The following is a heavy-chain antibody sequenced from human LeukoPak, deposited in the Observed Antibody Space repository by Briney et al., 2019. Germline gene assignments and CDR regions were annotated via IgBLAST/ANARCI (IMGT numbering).Heavy chain of an antibody. V-gene: IGHV3-23*01. D-gene: IGHD3-3*01. Sequence: PGGSLRLSCAASGFTFSSYAMSWVRQAPGKGLEWVSAISGSGGSTYYADSVKGRFTISRDNSKNTLYLQMNSLRAEDTAVYYCAKVESKKVLRFLEWLLYFDYWGQGTLVTVSS. J-gene: IGHJ4*02. CDR3: AKVESKKVLRFLEWLLYFDY. CDR2: ISGSGGST. CDR1: GFTFSSYA.